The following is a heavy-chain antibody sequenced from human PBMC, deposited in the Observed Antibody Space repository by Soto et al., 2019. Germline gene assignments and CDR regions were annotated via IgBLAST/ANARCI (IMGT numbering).Heavy chain of an antibody. CDR3: ARRYGWLYFDY. V-gene: IGHV4-39*01. CDR1: GGSISSGGYY. Sequence: PSETLSLTGTVSGGSISSGGYYWSWIRQPPGKGLEWIGYIYYSGSTYYNPSLKSRVTISVDTSKNQFSLRLTSVTAADTALYYCARRYGWLYFDYWGQGSLVTVSS. D-gene: IGHD6-19*01. J-gene: IGHJ4*02. CDR2: IYYSGST.